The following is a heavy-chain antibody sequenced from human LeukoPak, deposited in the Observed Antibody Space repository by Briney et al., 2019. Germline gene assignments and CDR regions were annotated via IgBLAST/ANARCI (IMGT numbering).Heavy chain of an antibody. CDR3: AKPRGYCSSTSCYANYYYYYGMDV. CDR1: GFTFSSYA. Sequence: GSLRLSCAASGFTFSSYAMSWVRPAPGKGLEWVSAISGSGGSTYYADSVKGRFTISRDNSKNTPYLQMNSLRAEDTAVYYCAKPRGYCSSTSCYANYYYYYGMDVWGKGTTVTVSS. D-gene: IGHD2-2*01. V-gene: IGHV3-23*01. CDR2: ISGSGGST. J-gene: IGHJ6*04.